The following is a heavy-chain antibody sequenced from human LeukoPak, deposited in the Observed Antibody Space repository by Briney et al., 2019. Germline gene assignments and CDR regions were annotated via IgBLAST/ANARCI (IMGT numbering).Heavy chain of an antibody. J-gene: IGHJ6*04. Sequence: GGSLRLSCAASGFTFSSYEMNWVRQAPGKGLEWVSYISSSGSTIYYADSVKGRFTISRDNAKNSLHLQMNSLRAEDTAVCYCAELGITMIGGVWGKGTTVTISS. CDR1: GFTFSSYE. D-gene: IGHD3-10*02. CDR3: AELGITMIGGV. CDR2: ISSSGSTI. V-gene: IGHV3-48*03.